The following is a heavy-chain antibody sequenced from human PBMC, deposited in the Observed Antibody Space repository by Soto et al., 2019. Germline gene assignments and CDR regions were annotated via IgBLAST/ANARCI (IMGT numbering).Heavy chain of an antibody. CDR1: GYTFTSYA. Sequence: QVQLVQSGAEVKKPGASVKVSCKASGYTFTSYAMHWERQAPGQRLEWMGWINAGNGNTKYSQKFQGRVTITRDTSASTAYMELSSLRSEDTAVYYCARGGGYSSGWYDYWGQGTLVTVSS. V-gene: IGHV1-3*01. CDR3: ARGGGYSSGWYDY. J-gene: IGHJ4*02. D-gene: IGHD6-19*01. CDR2: INAGNGNT.